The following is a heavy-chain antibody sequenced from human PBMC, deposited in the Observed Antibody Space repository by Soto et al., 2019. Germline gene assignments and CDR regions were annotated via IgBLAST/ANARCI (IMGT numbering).Heavy chain of an antibody. CDR2: ISAYNGNT. Sequence: ASVKVSCKASGYTFTSYGISWVRQAPGQGLEWMGWISAYNGNTNYAQKLQGRVTMTTDTSTSTAYMELRSLRSDDTAVYYCARGGLGWEKLHYYYGMEVWGQGTTVTVSS. J-gene: IGHJ6*02. V-gene: IGHV1-18*01. CDR1: GYTFTSYG. D-gene: IGHD1-26*01. CDR3: ARGGLGWEKLHYYYGMEV.